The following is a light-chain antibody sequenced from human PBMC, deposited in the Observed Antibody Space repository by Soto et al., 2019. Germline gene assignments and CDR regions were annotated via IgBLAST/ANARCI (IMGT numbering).Light chain of an antibody. J-gene: IGLJ1*01. CDR1: NIGSKS. V-gene: IGLV3-21*02. Sequence: SYELTQPPSVSVAPGQTARISCGGNNIGSKSVHWFQQKPGQAPVLGVYDDNDRPSGIPERFSGSNSGNTATLTISRVEAGDEADYYCQVWDSISDHFVFGTGTKLTVL. CDR3: QVWDSISDHFV. CDR2: DDN.